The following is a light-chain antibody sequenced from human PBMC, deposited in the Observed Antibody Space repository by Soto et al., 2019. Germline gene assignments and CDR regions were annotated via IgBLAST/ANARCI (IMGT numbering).Light chain of an antibody. Sequence: DIQMTQSPSPLSVSVGARATITGRASQSISSWLAWYQKKPGKAPKLLIYKASSLESGVPSRFPGSGSGTEFNHTLSSLQTDDFAPYYCQQYNSYWTFGQGTKVEIK. CDR3: QQYNSYWT. CDR2: KAS. CDR1: QSISSW. V-gene: IGKV1-5*03. J-gene: IGKJ1*01.